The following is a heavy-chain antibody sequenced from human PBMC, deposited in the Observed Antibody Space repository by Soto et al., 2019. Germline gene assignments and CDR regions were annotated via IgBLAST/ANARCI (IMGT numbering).Heavy chain of an antibody. V-gene: IGHV3-15*07. D-gene: IGHD1-26*01. J-gene: IGHJ6*02. Sequence: GGSLRLSCAASGFTFSNAWMNWVRQAPGKGLEWAGRIKSKTDGGTTDYAAPVKGRFTISRDDSKNTLYLQMNSLKTEDTAVYYCTTDKRPGGSYYRYYYYGMDVWGQGTTVTVSS. CDR3: TTDKRPGGSYYRYYYYGMDV. CDR1: GFTFSNAW. CDR2: IKSKTDGGTT.